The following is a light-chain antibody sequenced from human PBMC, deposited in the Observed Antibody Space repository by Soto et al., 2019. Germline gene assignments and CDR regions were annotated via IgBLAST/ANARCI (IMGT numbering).Light chain of an antibody. V-gene: IGLV3-25*02. CDR2: KDS. Sequence: SYELTQTHSVSVSPGQTARITCSGDALPKQYGYWYQQKPGQAPVLVMYKDSERPSGIPERFSGSRSGTTLTLTISGVQAEDEADYYCQSTDNSGTYRVFGAGTKVTVL. CDR1: ALPKQY. CDR3: QSTDNSGTYRV. J-gene: IGLJ3*02.